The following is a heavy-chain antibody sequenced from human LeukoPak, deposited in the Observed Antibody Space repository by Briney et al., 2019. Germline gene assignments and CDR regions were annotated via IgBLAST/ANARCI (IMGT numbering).Heavy chain of an antibody. CDR3: ARDVIVEGTYWFDP. V-gene: IGHV4-61*01. J-gene: IGHJ5*02. Sequence: PSETLSLTCTVSGGSVSSGSYYWSWIRQPPGKGLEWIGEINHSGSTNYNPSLESRVTLSVDTSKNQFSLKLTSATAADTAVYYCARDVIVEGTYWFDPWGQGTLVTVSS. CDR2: INHSGST. D-gene: IGHD1-26*01. CDR1: GGSVSSGSYY.